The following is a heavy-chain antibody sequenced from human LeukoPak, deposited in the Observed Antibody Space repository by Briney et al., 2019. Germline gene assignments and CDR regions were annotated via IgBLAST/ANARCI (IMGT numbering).Heavy chain of an antibody. CDR2: IDYDGGSG. V-gene: IGHV3-23*01. CDR1: GFTFSSYG. D-gene: IGHD6-19*01. Sequence: GGSLRLSCAASGFTFSSYGMSWVRQAPGKGLEWVSSIDYDGGSGHYADSVKGRFTISRDNSNNTLFLHLNSLRGEDTAVYYCTRNSGWYGLSWGQGTLVTVSS. CDR3: TRNSGWYGLS. J-gene: IGHJ1*01.